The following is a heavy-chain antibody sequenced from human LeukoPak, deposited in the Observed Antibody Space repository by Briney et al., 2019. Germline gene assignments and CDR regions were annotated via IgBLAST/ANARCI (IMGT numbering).Heavy chain of an antibody. J-gene: IGHJ4*02. D-gene: IGHD2-15*01. CDR1: GYSISSGYY. V-gene: IGHV4-38-2*02. CDR3: ARAYPRYCSGGSCPDPDY. Sequence: PSETLSPTCTVSGYSISSGYYWGWIRQPPGKGLEWIGSIYHSGSTYYNPSLKSRVTISVDTSKNQFSLKLSSVTAADTAVYYCARAYPRYCSGGSCPDPDYWGQGTLVTVSS. CDR2: IYHSGST.